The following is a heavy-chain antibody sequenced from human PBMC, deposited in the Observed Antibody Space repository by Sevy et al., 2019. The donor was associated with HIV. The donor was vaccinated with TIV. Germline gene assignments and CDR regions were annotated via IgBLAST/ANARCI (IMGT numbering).Heavy chain of an antibody. CDR3: ARGNSGSFDY. D-gene: IGHD3-22*01. Sequence: GESLKISCAASGFSFSSYWMHWVRQAPGKGLEWVANIKQDESEKYYVASVKGRFTIYRDNAKNSVYLQMNSLRPEDTAIYYCARGNSGSFDYWGQGTLVTVSS. V-gene: IGHV3-7*04. CDR2: IKQDESEK. J-gene: IGHJ4*02. CDR1: GFSFSSYW.